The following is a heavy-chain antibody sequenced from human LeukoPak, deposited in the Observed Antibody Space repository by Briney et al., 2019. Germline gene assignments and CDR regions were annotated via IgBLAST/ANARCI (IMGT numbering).Heavy chain of an antibody. J-gene: IGHJ5*02. Sequence: PSETLSLTCTVSGASISSYYWSWIRQLPGKGLEWIGHIFYTGSSNYNPSLKSRVTISLDRSKNQFSLRLTSVTAADTAVYYCARGWLQRRWFDPWGQGTLVTVSS. CDR2: IFYTGSS. CDR1: GASISSYY. CDR3: ARGWLQRRWFDP. V-gene: IGHV4-59*01. D-gene: IGHD5-24*01.